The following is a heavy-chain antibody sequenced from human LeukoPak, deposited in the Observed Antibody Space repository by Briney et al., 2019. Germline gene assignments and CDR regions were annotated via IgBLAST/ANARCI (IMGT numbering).Heavy chain of an antibody. CDR2: IKQDGSEK. CDR1: GFTFSSYW. CDR3: AGDGTMTTVVTHIDY. Sequence: PGGSLRLSCAASGFTFSSYWMSWVRQAPGKGLEWVANIKQDGSEKYYVDSVKGRFTISRDNAKNSLYPQMNSLRAEDTAVYYCAGDGTMTTVVTHIDYWGQGTLVTVSS. D-gene: IGHD4-23*01. J-gene: IGHJ4*02. V-gene: IGHV3-7*01.